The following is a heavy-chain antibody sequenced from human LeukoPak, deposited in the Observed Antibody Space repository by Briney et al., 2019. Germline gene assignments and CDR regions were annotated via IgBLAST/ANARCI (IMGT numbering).Heavy chain of an antibody. V-gene: IGHV3-30*18. CDR1: GFTFSSYG. J-gene: IGHJ4*02. CDR2: ISYDGSNK. D-gene: IGHD4-17*01. CDR3: AKENRPNYGDYSSFDY. Sequence: GGSLRLSCAASGFTFSSYGMHWVRQAPGKGLEWVAVISYDGSNKYYADSVKGRFTISRDNSKNTLYLQMNSLRAEDTAVYYCAKENRPNYGDYSSFDYWGQGTLVTVSS.